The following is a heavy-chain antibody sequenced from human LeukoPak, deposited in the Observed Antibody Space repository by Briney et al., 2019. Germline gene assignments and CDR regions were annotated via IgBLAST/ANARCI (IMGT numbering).Heavy chain of an antibody. CDR3: ARTYSSGLFDP. Sequence: ASVKVSCKASGYTFTSYYMHWVRQAPGQGLEWMGIINPSGGSTSYAQKFQGSVTMTRDTSTSTVYMELSSLRSEDTAVYYCARTYSSGLFDPWGQGTLVTVSS. J-gene: IGHJ5*02. V-gene: IGHV1-46*01. CDR2: INPSGGST. CDR1: GYTFTSYY. D-gene: IGHD6-19*01.